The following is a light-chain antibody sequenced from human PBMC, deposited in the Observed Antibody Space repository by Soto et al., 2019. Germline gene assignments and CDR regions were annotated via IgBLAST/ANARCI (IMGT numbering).Light chain of an antibody. J-gene: IGKJ1*01. CDR1: QSISSW. Sequence: DIQMTQSPATLFASVGDRVTITCRASQSISSWLAWYQQKPGKAPKPLIYKASTLQSGVPSRFSGSGSGTEFTLAISSLQPDDSATYYCQQYNDNWTFGQGTKVDIK. CDR2: KAS. V-gene: IGKV1-5*03. CDR3: QQYNDNWT.